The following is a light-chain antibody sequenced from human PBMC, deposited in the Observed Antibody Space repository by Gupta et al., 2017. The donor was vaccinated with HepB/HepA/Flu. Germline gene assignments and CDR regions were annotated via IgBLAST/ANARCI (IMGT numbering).Light chain of an antibody. V-gene: IGKV1-39*01. Sequence: IKMTQSPSSLSASVGDNITITCRASQSVGTYLNWYQQKPGRAPNLLFHGASTLHSGVPSRFSGSGSGTDFTLIISDLQPDDLAIYFCQQRYSSPRTFGQGTKVE. CDR3: QQRYSSPRT. CDR2: GAS. CDR1: QSVGTY. J-gene: IGKJ1*01.